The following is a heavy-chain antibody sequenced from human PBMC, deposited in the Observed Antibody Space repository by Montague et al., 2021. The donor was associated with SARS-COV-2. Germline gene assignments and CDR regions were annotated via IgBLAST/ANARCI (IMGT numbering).Heavy chain of an antibody. CDR2: IYYNGST. J-gene: IGHJ6*02. V-gene: IGHV4-31*03. D-gene: IGHD3-10*01. CDR1: VATITSGRYY. CDR3: ARWAALIYYYGLDV. Sequence: TLSLTCTVSVATITSGRYYWTWIRQPPGKGLEYIGNIYYNGSTYYNPSLKSRLTMSVDMSKNQFSLKLRSVTAADTAMYFCARWAALIYYYGLDVWGRGTTVTVSS.